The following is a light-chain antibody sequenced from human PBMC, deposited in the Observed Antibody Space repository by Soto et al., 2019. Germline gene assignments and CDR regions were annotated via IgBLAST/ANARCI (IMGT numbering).Light chain of an antibody. J-gene: IGLJ2*01. V-gene: IGLV2-23*01. CDR1: SSDVGSYDL. CDR3: CSYATSNVI. CDR2: EAT. Sequence: QSALTQPASVSGSPGQSITISCTGTSSDVGSYDLVSWYQHHPGKAPKLMIYEATKRPSGVSSRFSGSKSGNTATLTISGLQAEDEADYYCCSYATSNVIFGGGTKLTVL.